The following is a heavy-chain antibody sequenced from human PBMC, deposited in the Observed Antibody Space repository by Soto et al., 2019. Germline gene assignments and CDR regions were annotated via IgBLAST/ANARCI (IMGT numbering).Heavy chain of an antibody. J-gene: IGHJ6*02. V-gene: IGHV1-69*13. CDR3: AREGPDYYGMDV. Sequence: SVKVSCKASGGTFSSYAISWVRQAPGQGLEWMGGIIPIFGTANYAQKFQGRVTITADESTSTAYMELSSLRSEDTAVYYRAREGPDYYGMDVWGQGTTVTVSS. CDR1: GGTFSSYA. CDR2: IIPIFGTA.